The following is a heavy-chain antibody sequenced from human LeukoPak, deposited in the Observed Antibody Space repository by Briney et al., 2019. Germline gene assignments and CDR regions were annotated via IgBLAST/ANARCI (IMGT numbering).Heavy chain of an antibody. J-gene: IGHJ4*02. CDR3: AGSGSGWYEYNFDY. CDR1: GGTFSSYA. D-gene: IGHD6-19*01. CDR2: IIPILGIA. V-gene: IGHV1-69*04. Sequence: SVKVSCKASGGTFSSYAIRWVRQAPGQGLEWMGRIIPILGIANYAQKFQGRVTITADKSTSTAYMELSSLRSEDTAVYYCAGSGSGWYEYNFDYWGQGTLVTVSS.